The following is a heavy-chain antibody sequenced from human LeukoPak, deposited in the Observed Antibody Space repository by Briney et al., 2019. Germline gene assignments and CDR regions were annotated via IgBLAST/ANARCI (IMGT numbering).Heavy chain of an antibody. V-gene: IGHV3-30*18. J-gene: IGHJ4*02. D-gene: IGHD3-10*01. CDR3: AKGIRLPMVRGVTAPFDY. CDR1: GFTFSSYG. CDR2: ISYDGSNK. Sequence: GGSLRLSCAASGFTFSSYGMHWVRQAPGKGLEWVAVISYDGSNKYYADSVKGRFTISRDNSKNTLYLQMNSLRAEDTAVYYCAKGIRLPMVRGVTAPFDYWGQGTLVTVSS.